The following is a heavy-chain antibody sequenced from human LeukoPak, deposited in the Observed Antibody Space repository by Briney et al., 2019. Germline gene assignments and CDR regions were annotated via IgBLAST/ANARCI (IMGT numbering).Heavy chain of an antibody. CDR3: ARDVYGDGYNSFDY. V-gene: IGHV3-66*01. D-gene: IGHD5-24*01. Sequence: GGSLRLSCAVSGFIVSSNHMNWVRQAPGKGREWVSVIYSGGYSGGGPFYADSVKGRFTTSSDSSKNTLFLQMNSLRAEDTAVYYCARDVYGDGYNSFDYWGLGILVTVSS. J-gene: IGHJ4*02. CDR1: GFIVSSNH. CDR2: IYSGGYSGGGP.